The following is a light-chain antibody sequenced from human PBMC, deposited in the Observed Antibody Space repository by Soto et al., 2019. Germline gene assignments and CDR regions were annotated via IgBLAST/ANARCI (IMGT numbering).Light chain of an antibody. CDR2: SAS. Sequence: DIQLTQSPSFLSAFVGDTVTITCRASQAMSTYLAWYQQKPGKVPKLLIRSASTVQSGVPPRFSGGGSGTEFTLTISTLQPDDSGIYYCQQLNGYHLAFGGGTNVEI. CDR1: QAMSTY. J-gene: IGKJ4*01. CDR3: QQLNGYHLA. V-gene: IGKV1-9*01.